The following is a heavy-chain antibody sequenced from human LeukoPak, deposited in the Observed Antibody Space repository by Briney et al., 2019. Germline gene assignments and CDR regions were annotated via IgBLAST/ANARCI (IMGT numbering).Heavy chain of an antibody. J-gene: IGHJ5*02. D-gene: IGHD3-10*01. CDR3: ARDSPTYYYGSGSDFNWFDP. V-gene: IGHV4-61*02. CDR1: GGSITSGTYY. CDR2: VDSSGST. Sequence: PSETLSLTCTVSGGSITSGTYYWNWIRQPVGKGLEWIGRVDSSGSTRYNPSLKSRVTILMDTSKNQFSLNVTSVTAADTGVYYCARDSPTYYYGSGSDFNWFDPWGQGTLVTVSS.